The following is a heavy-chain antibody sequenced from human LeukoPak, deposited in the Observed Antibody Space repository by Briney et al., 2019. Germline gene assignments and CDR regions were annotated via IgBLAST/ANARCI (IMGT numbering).Heavy chain of an antibody. D-gene: IGHD2-2*03. CDR1: GDTFTSYG. V-gene: IGHV1-46*01. Sequence: GASVKVSCKASGDTFTSYGISWVRQAPGQGLEWMGMINPIVGIARYAQNFQGRVTMSRDMSTTTVYMELSSLRSEDTAVYFCAKMDDRSFASWGQGTLVTVSS. CDR2: INPIVGIA. J-gene: IGHJ4*02. CDR3: AKMDDRSFAS.